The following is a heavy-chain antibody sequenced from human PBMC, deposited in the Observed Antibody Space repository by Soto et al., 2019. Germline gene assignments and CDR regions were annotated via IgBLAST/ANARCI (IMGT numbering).Heavy chain of an antibody. V-gene: IGHV4-39*01. CDR1: GDSVTRGSYY. J-gene: IGHJ4*02. CDR3: ARGMVTGSSYTTDFDY. CDR2: IYYSGTS. D-gene: IGHD1-1*01. Sequence: PSETLSLTCIVSGDSVTRGSYYWGWIRQSPGEGLEWIGSIYYSGTSYYNPSLKGRVTISVDTSKLQFSLRLNSVTAADTAVYYCARGMVTGSSYTTDFDYWGQGALVTVSS.